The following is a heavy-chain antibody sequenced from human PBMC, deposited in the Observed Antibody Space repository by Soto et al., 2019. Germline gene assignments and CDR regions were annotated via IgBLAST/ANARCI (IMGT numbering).Heavy chain of an antibody. CDR1: GGSISSGGYY. D-gene: IGHD3-3*01. Sequence: QVQLQESGPGLVKPSQTLSLTCTVSGGSISSGGYYWSWIRQHPGKGLEWIGYIYYSGSTYYNPSLKSRVTISVDTSKNQFSLKLSSVTAADTAVYYCAREKRTYYDFWSGYSPPRGRFDPWGQGTLVTVSS. V-gene: IGHV4-31*03. CDR3: AREKRTYYDFWSGYSPPRGRFDP. CDR2: IYYSGST. J-gene: IGHJ5*02.